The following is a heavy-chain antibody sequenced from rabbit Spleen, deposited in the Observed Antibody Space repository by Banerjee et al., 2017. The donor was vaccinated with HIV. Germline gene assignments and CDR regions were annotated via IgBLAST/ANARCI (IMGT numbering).Heavy chain of an antibody. CDR2: IYTGDGST. J-gene: IGHJ4*01. CDR1: GFTISGSYW. CDR3: ARGPPYAGYAGYGYVYLNL. D-gene: IGHD6-1*01. Sequence: QLKESGGGLVQPGGSLKLSCKASGFTISGSYWMSWVRQAPGKGLEWIGIIYTGDGSTDYAGWVNGRFTISSHNAQNTLYLQLNSLTAADTATYFCARGPPYAGYAGYGYVYLNLWGQGTLVTVS. V-gene: IGHV1S7*01.